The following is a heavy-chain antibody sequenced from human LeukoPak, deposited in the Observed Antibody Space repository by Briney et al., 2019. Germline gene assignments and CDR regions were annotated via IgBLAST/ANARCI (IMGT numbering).Heavy chain of an antibody. V-gene: IGHV1-46*03. D-gene: IGHD5-12*01. Sequence: GASAKISCKASGYTFTSYYMHWVRQAPGQGLEWMGIINPRGGSTSYAQKFQGRVTMTRDTSTSTVYIELSRRRCEDTAVYYCARWDIVAAMSHYYYYYYMDVWGKGTTVTVSS. J-gene: IGHJ6*03. CDR1: GYTFTSYY. CDR2: INPRGGST. CDR3: ARWDIVAAMSHYYYYYYMDV.